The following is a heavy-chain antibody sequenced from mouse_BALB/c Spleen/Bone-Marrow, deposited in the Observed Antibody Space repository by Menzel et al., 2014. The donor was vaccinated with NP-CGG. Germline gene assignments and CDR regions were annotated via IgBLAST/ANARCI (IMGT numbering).Heavy chain of an antibody. CDR3: ADSYYYAGLYFDY. V-gene: IGHV14-3*02. Sequence: VQLQQSGAELVKPGASVKLSCTASGFNIKDTYIHWVKQRPEQGLEWIGRIDPANGNTEYDPKFQGKATITTDTSSNTAYLQLSSLTSEDTAVYHCADSYYYAGLYFDYWGQGTTLTVSS. CDR2: IDPANGNT. CDR1: GFNIKDTY. D-gene: IGHD1-1*01. J-gene: IGHJ2*01.